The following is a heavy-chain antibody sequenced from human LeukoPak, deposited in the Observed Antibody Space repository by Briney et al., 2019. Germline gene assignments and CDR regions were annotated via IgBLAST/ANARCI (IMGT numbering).Heavy chain of an antibody. Sequence: GGSLRLSCAASGFTFSSYEMNWVRQAPGKGLEWVSYISSSGSTIYYADSVKGRFTISRDNAKNSLYLQMHSLRAEDTAVYYCARVGGDYYDSSGPIDYWGQGTLVTVSS. CDR3: ARVGGDYYDSSGPIDY. D-gene: IGHD3-22*01. CDR1: GFTFSSYE. V-gene: IGHV3-48*03. CDR2: ISSSGSTI. J-gene: IGHJ4*02.